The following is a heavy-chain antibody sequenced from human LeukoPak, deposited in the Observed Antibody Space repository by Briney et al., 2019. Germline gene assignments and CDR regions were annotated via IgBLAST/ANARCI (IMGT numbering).Heavy chain of an antibody. CDR2: IWNDGSNK. D-gene: IGHD3-22*01. V-gene: IGHV3-33*06. CDR3: AKALYNYYDSSGPFDY. Sequence: RSGGSLRLSCAASGFIFSTYGMHWVRQAPGKGLEWVAVIWNDGSNKYYADSVKGRVTISRDNSKNTLYLQISSLRAEDTAVYYCAKALYNYYDSSGPFDYWGQGTLVTVSS. J-gene: IGHJ4*02. CDR1: GFIFSTYG.